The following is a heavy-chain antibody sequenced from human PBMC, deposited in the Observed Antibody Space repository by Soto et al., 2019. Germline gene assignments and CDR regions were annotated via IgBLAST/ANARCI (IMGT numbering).Heavy chain of an antibody. CDR2: IKQDETEK. D-gene: IGHD1-26*01. CDR3: ARLVSAAANDY. CDR1: GFTFSSYW. V-gene: IGHV3-7*04. J-gene: IGHJ4*02. Sequence: EVQLVESGGGLVQPGGSLRLSCAASGFTFSSYWMSWVRQAPGKGLEWVANIKQDETEKYYVDSEKGRFTISRDNAKNSLYLQMNSLRAEDTAVYYCARLVSAAANDYWGQGTLVTVSS.